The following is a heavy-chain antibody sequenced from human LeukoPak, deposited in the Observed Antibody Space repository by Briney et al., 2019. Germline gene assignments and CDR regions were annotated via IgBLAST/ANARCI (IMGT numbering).Heavy chain of an antibody. J-gene: IGHJ5*02. CDR2: IRYDGSNK. Sequence: PPGGSLRLSCAASGFTFSSYGMHWVRQAPGKGLEWVAFIRYDGSNKYYADSVKGRFTISRDNSKNTLYLQMNSLRAEDTAVYYCAKIWFGERTGGFDPWGQGTLVTVSS. CDR3: AKIWFGERTGGFDP. D-gene: IGHD3-10*01. V-gene: IGHV3-30*02. CDR1: GFTFSSYG.